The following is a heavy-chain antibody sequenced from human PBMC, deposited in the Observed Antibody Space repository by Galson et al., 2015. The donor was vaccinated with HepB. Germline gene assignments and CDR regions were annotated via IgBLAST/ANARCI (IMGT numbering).Heavy chain of an antibody. CDR2: ISWNSGSI. V-gene: IGHV3-9*01. D-gene: IGHD2-2*01. Sequence: SLRLSCAASGFTFDDYAMHWVRQAPGKGLEWVSGISWNSGSIGYADSVKGRFPISRDNAKNSLYLQMNSLRAEDTALYYCAKSAGYCSSTSCRLNYMDVWGKGTTVTVSS. CDR3: AKSAGYCSSTSCRLNYMDV. J-gene: IGHJ6*03. CDR1: GFTFDDYA.